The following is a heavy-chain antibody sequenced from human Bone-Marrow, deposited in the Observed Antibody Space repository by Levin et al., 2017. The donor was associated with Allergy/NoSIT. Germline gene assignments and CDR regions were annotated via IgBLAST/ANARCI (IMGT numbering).Heavy chain of an antibody. Sequence: GGSLRLSCAVSGFSVTTNSMTWVRQSPGKGLEWVSSFYSGGNTYYADSVKGRFTISRDTSKNTVYLQMNSLRVEDTAVYYCANGGGLGPHYWGQGTLLIVSS. D-gene: IGHD4-23*01. J-gene: IGHJ4*02. CDR1: GFSVTTNS. V-gene: IGHV3-53*01. CDR3: ANGGGLGPHY. CDR2: FYSGGNT.